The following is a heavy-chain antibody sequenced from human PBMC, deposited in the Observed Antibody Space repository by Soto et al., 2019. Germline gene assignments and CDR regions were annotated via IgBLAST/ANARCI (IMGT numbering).Heavy chain of an antibody. V-gene: IGHV1-8*01. D-gene: IGHD2-15*01. J-gene: IGHJ5*02. CDR1: GYPFTSYD. CDR3: ARQVVEVVETTSLWFDP. CDR2: MNTHSNVT. Sequence: XSVKVSCKASGYPFTSYDIDWVRQAIGQGLEWMGWMNTHSNVTDCAQKFQGRVTLTWNTSISTAYMELSSLKFDDTAVYYCARQVVEVVETTSLWFDPWGLGTLVTVSS.